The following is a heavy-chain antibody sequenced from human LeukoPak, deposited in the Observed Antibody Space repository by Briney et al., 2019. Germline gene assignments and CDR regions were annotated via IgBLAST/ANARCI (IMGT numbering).Heavy chain of an antibody. Sequence: ASVKVSCKASGYTFTNYYMHWVRQAPGQGLEWMGIITPSGVSTSYAQKFQGRVTMTRDTSTSTVYMGLSSLRSDDTAVYYCARDLGEMATIGFDYWGQGTLVTVSS. D-gene: IGHD5-24*01. J-gene: IGHJ4*02. CDR3: ARDLGEMATIGFDY. CDR2: ITPSGVST. V-gene: IGHV1-46*01. CDR1: GYTFTNYY.